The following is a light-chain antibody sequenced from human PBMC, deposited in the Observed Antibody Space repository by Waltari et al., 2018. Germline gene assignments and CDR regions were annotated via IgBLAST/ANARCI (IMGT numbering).Light chain of an antibody. J-gene: IGKJ1*01. CDR2: HAS. CDR1: QGVSYW. CDR3: QQANSFPRT. V-gene: IGKV1-12*01. Sequence: DIQMTQSPSSVSASVGDRVTITCRASQGVSYWLAWYQQKAGKAPKLLIFHASSLESGVPSRFSGSGSVTEFNLTISSLQPEDFATYFCQQANSFPRTFGQGTKVEI.